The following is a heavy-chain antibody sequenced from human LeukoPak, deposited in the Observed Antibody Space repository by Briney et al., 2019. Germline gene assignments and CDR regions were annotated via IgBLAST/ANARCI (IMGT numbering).Heavy chain of an antibody. CDR2: ISWNSGSI. CDR1: GFTFDDYA. Sequence: GRSLRLSCAASGFTFDDYAMHWVRQAPGKGLEWVSGISWNSGSIGYADSVKGRFTISRDDAKNSLYLQMNSLRAEDTALYYCAKAAYGSGSYYNERVYSDYWGQGTLVTVSS. D-gene: IGHD3-10*01. CDR3: AKAAYGSGSYYNERVYSDY. V-gene: IGHV3-9*01. J-gene: IGHJ4*02.